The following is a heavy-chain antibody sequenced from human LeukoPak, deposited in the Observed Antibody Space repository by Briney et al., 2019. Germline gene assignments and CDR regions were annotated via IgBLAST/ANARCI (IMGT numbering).Heavy chain of an antibody. CDR3: CSGTYYSDY. CDR1: GFSFSTYE. Sequence: GGSLRLSCVGSGFSFSTYEMNWVRQAPGKGLEWLSFISRGGFEIHYAASVEGRFTISRDNAKNTLYLEMNSLRAEDTAVYYCCSGTYYSDYWGQGTLVTVSS. D-gene: IGHD3-10*02. CDR2: ISRGGFEI. J-gene: IGHJ4*01. V-gene: IGHV3-48*03.